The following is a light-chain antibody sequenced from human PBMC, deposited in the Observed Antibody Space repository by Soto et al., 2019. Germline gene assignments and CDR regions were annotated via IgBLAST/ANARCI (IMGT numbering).Light chain of an antibody. V-gene: IGLV2-14*01. J-gene: IGLJ2*01. CDR3: SSYTSSSTVV. CDR1: SSDVGGYNY. Sequence: QSALTQPASVSGSPGQSITISCTGTSSDVGGYNYVSWYQQHPGKAPKLMIYEFSNRPSGVSNRFSGSKSGNTASLTISGLQAEDEADYYCSSYTSSSTVVFGGGPKLTVL. CDR2: EFS.